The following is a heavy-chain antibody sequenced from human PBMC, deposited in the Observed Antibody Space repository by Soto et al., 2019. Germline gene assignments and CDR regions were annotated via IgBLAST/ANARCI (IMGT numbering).Heavy chain of an antibody. CDR1: GFTFGDYA. CDR2: IRSKAYGGTT. J-gene: IGHJ6*02. Sequence: PGGSLRLSCIASGFTFGDYAMSWFRQAPGKGLEWVGFIRSKAYGGTTEYAASVKGRFTISRDDSKSIAYLQMNSLKTEDTAVYYCTRAYGSGSYYMLQLYYYYGMDVWGQGTTVTVSS. V-gene: IGHV3-49*03. CDR3: TRAYGSGSYYMLQLYYYYGMDV. D-gene: IGHD3-10*01.